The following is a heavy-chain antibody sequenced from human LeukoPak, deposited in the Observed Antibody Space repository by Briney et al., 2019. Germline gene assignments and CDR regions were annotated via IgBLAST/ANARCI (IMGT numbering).Heavy chain of an antibody. J-gene: IGHJ4*02. V-gene: IGHV4-59*01. Sequence: PSETLSLTCGVYDGSFSSYYWSWIRQPPGKGLQWIAFISYSGSPDYNPSLKSRVTISIDTSKNHFSLKLTSVTSADTAVYYCARGGASSRYFDFWGQGTLVTVSS. CDR3: ARGGASSRYFDF. CDR2: ISYSGSP. D-gene: IGHD6-13*01. CDR1: DGSFSSYY.